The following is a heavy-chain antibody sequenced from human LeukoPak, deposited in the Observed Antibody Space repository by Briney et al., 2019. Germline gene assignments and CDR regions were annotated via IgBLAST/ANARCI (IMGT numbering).Heavy chain of an antibody. CDR3: ARGWLQSGFDY. CDR1: GDSVSNNDGG. Sequence: SHTLSLTCAISGDSVSNNDGGWNWIRQSPSRGLEWLGRTDDNSKSYNDYAVSVKSRMTINPDTSKNQFSLQLNSVTPEDTAVYYCARGWLQSGFDYWGQGSLVTVSS. J-gene: IGHJ4*02. V-gene: IGHV6-1*01. CDR2: TDDNSKSYN. D-gene: IGHD5-24*01.